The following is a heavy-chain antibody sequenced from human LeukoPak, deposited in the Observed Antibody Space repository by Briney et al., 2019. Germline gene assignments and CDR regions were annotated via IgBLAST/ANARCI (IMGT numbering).Heavy chain of an antibody. D-gene: IGHD6-13*01. CDR2: ISTYNDNT. J-gene: IGHJ4*02. V-gene: IGHV1-18*01. CDR1: GYNFFTYG. CDR3: TRDLAAAGYDY. Sequence: GASVTVSCKPSGYNFFTYGISWVRQAPGQGLEGMGWISTYNDNTNSAQKFQGRVSLTTDTLTSTAYMELRSLRSDDTAVYYCTRDLAAAGYDYWGQGTLVTVSA.